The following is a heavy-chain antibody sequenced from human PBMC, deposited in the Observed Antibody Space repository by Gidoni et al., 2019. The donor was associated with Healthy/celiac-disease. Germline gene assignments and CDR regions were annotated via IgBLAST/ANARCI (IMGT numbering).Heavy chain of an antibody. V-gene: IGHV3-74*01. CDR2: INSDGSST. CDR3: AREDCSSTSCLYYYYGMDV. CDR1: GFTFSSYW. J-gene: IGHJ6*02. D-gene: IGHD2-2*01. Sequence: EVQLVESGGGLVQPGGSLRLSCAASGFTFSSYWMHWVRQAPGKGLVWVSRINSDGSSTSYADSVKGRFTISRDNAKNTLYLQMNSLRAEDTAVYYCAREDCSSTSCLYYYYGMDVWGQGTTVTVSS.